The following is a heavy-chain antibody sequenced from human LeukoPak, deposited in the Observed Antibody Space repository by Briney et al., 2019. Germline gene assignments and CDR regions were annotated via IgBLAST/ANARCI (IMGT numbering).Heavy chain of an antibody. CDR2: VSPGGRTV. Sequence: PGGSLRLSCAASGFTFGGYHMNWIRQAPGKGLEWISYVSPGGRTVYFADSVKGRFTLSRDNAKNSLYLQMNSLTAEDTAVYFCASGRDISVAGPGGYFDYWGQGALVTVSS. CDR3: ASGRDISVAGPGGYFDY. V-gene: IGHV3-11*01. J-gene: IGHJ4*02. D-gene: IGHD6-19*01. CDR1: GFTFGGYH.